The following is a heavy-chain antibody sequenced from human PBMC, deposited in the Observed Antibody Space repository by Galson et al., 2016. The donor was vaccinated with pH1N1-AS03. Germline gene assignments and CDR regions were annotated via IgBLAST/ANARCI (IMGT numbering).Heavy chain of an antibody. V-gene: IGHV1-3*01. J-gene: IGHJ6*02. CDR3: ARGRGSYGMDV. Sequence: SVKVSCKASGYTFISYVMHWVRQAPGQRLEWMGWINAGNGNTTYSQSFQGRVTITRDTSASKAYMELSSLRSEDTAVYYCARGRGSYGMDVWGQGTTVTVPS. CDR1: GYTFISYV. D-gene: IGHD1-26*01. CDR2: INAGNGNT.